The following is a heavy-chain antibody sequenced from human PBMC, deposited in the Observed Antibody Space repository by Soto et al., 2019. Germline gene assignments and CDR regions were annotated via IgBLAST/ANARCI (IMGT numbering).Heavy chain of an antibody. CDR3: ATGSSSSGYYYGMDV. D-gene: IGHD6-6*01. CDR2: IYTSGST. Sequence: QVQLQESGPGLVKPSETLSLTCTVSGGSISSYYWSWIRQPAGKGLEWIGRIYTSGSTNYNPSLKSRVTMSVDTSKNQFSLKLSSVTAADTAMYYCATGSSSSGYYYGMDVWGQGTTVTVSS. J-gene: IGHJ6*02. V-gene: IGHV4-4*07. CDR1: GGSISSYY.